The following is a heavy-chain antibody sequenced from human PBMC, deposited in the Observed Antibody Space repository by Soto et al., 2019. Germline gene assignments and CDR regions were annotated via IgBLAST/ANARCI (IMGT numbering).Heavy chain of an antibody. D-gene: IGHD3-9*01. CDR1: GYSFTTYL. CDR3: ARNILTRDYYYYGMDV. V-gene: IGHV5-10-1*01. J-gene: IGHJ6*02. CDR2: IYPGDSYI. Sequence: VGSLKISCKGSGYSFTTYLIVWVRQMPGKGLEWMGTIYPGDSYINYSPSVQGHVTISADKSISTAYLQWSSLKASDTAIYYCARNILTRDYYYYGMDVWGQGTTVTVSS.